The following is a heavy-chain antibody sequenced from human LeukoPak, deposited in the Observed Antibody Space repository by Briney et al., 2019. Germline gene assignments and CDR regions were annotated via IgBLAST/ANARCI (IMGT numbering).Heavy chain of an antibody. J-gene: IGHJ4*02. CDR3: ARDSNISSFDY. D-gene: IGHD6-6*01. Sequence: ASVKVSCKASGYTFTSHYIHWVRQAPGQGLEWMGIINPSDGSTTSAQKLQGRVTVTRDTSTSTVYMELSSLRSEDTAVYYCARDSNISSFDYWGQGILVTVSS. CDR2: INPSDGST. V-gene: IGHV1-46*01. CDR1: GYTFTSHY.